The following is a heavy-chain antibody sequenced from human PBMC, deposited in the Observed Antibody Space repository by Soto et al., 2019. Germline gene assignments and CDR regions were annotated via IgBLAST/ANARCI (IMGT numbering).Heavy chain of an antibody. CDR2: MNTDGSVA. V-gene: IGHV3-74*01. J-gene: IGHJ4*02. CDR1: GLTFSSYW. Sequence: EVQLVESGGGFVQPGESLRLSCAASGLTFSSYWMHWVRQAPGKGLVWVSRMNTDGSVARYVDSVKGRFTISRDNAKNTLYLHMNSLRAEDTAVYYGVRDMQLWRLDSGGQGTLVTVSS. D-gene: IGHD2-21*01. CDR3: VRDMQLWRLDS.